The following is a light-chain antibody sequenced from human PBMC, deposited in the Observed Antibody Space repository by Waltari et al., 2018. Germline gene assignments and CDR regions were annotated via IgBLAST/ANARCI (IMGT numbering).Light chain of an antibody. Sequence: QSALTQPASVSGSPGQSITISCTGTSSYVGAYNYAAWYQQYPGKAPKVMIYDVGNRPSGVSDRFSGSKSGNTASLTISGLQAEDEADYYCSSYTRSNTLIFGGGTKLTVL. J-gene: IGLJ2*01. CDR3: SSYTRSNTLI. CDR2: DVG. V-gene: IGLV2-14*03. CDR1: SSYVGAYNY.